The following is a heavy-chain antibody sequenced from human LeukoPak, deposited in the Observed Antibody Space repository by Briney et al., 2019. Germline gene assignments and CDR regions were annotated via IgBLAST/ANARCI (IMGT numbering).Heavy chain of an antibody. CDR1: GYTFTSYG. Sequence: GASVKVSCTASGYTFTSYGISWVRQAPGQGLEWMGWISAYNGNTNYAQKLQGRVTMTTDTSTSTAYMELRSLRSDDTAVYYCARVPSGYYYWYFDLWGRGTLVTVSS. D-gene: IGHD3-22*01. J-gene: IGHJ2*01. CDR3: ARVPSGYYYWYFDL. CDR2: ISAYNGNT. V-gene: IGHV1-18*01.